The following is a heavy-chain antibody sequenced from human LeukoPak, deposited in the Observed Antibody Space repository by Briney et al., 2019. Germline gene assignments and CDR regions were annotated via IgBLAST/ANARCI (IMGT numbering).Heavy chain of an antibody. D-gene: IGHD2/OR15-2a*01. Sequence: SETLSLTCTASGGSISTYFWSWIRQPPGKGLEWIGFISYSGSTNYNPSLKSRVTISVDTSKNQFSLKLSSVTAADTAVYYCARHRRDLTPTFDYWGQGTLVTVSS. CDR1: GGSISTYF. J-gene: IGHJ4*02. V-gene: IGHV4-59*08. CDR2: ISYSGST. CDR3: ARHRRDLTPTFDY.